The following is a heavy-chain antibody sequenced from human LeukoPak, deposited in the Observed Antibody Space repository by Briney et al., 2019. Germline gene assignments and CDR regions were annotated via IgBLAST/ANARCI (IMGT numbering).Heavy chain of an antibody. D-gene: IGHD2-2*01. V-gene: IGHV3-7*01. CDR3: GRDGVSAAVDY. J-gene: IGHJ4*02. CDR2: IKQDGSEK. CDR1: GFAFSSYS. Sequence: GESLRLSCVASGFAFSSYSLNWVRQAPGKGLEWVANIKQDGSEKYYVDSVRGRFTISRDNAKSSLYLQLNRLRDDDTAVYYCGRDGVSAAVDYWGQGTLVTVSS.